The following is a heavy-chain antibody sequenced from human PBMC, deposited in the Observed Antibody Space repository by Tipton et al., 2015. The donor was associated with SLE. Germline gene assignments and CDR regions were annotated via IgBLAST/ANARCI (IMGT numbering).Heavy chain of an antibody. J-gene: IGHJ4*02. CDR1: GDSISSSSHL. CDR3: ARRITYGIPFDH. CDR2: MHYSGTT. V-gene: IGHV4-39*01. D-gene: IGHD4-17*01. Sequence: TLSLTCSVSGDSISSSSHLWGWIRQPPGKGLEWIGNMHYSGTTDYNPSLTSRVTISVDTSKNKFSLQLVFVTAADTAVYYCARRITYGIPFDHWGRGILVTISS.